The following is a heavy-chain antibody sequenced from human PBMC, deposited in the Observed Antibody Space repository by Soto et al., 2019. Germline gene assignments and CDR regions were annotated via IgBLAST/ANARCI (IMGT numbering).Heavy chain of an antibody. V-gene: IGHV4-4*02. Sequence: SETLSLTCAVSGDSISSDKWWSWVRQPPGKGLEWIGEVYHSGNTNYNPSLKSRVIISVDTSKNQFSLKLSSVTAADTAVYYCARGYGRNFDYWGPGTLVTV. CDR3: ARGYGRNFDY. CDR1: GDSISSDKW. J-gene: IGHJ4*02. CDR2: VYHSGNT. D-gene: IGHD5-18*01.